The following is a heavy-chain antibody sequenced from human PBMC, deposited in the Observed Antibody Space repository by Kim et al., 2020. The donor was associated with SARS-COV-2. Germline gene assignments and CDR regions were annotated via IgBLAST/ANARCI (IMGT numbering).Heavy chain of an antibody. D-gene: IGHD2-2*02. Sequence: GSLRLSCAASGFTFSSYSMNWVRQAPGKGLEWVSYISSSSTIYYADSVKGRFTISRDNAKNSLYLQMNSLRDEDTAVYYCARDRYCSSTSCYKLYGMDVWGQGTTVTVSS. V-gene: IGHV3-48*02. J-gene: IGHJ6*02. CDR2: ISSSSTI. CDR3: ARDRYCSSTSCYKLYGMDV. CDR1: GFTFSSYS.